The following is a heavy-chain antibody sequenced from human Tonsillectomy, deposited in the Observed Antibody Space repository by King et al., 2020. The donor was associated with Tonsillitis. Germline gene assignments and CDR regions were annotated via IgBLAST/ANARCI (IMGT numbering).Heavy chain of an antibody. J-gene: IGHJ4*02. Sequence: QLVQSGGGVVQPGRSLRLSCAASGFTFSDNSMNWVRQAPGKGLEWLAIISYDGNDKYYADSVKGRFTISRDSSKNTLYLEMNSPRAEDTAVYYCARAQGGSGSYYYFDYWGQGTLVTVSS. CDR3: ARAQGGSGSYYYFDY. CDR2: ISYDGNDK. CDR1: GFTFSDNS. V-gene: IGHV3-30*04. D-gene: IGHD3-10*01.